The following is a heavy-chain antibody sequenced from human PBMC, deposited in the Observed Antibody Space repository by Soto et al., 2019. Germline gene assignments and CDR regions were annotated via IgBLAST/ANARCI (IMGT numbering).Heavy chain of an antibody. CDR2: IYYSGST. J-gene: IGHJ4*02. CDR3: ARLNAGYYPDY. V-gene: IGHV4-59*08. Sequence: SETLSLTCTVSGGSISSYYWSWIRQPPGKGLEWIGYIYYSGSTNYNPSLKSRVTISVDTSKNQFSLKLSSVTAADTAVYYCARLNAGYYPDYWGPGTLVTVSS. D-gene: IGHD3-22*01. CDR1: GGSISSYY.